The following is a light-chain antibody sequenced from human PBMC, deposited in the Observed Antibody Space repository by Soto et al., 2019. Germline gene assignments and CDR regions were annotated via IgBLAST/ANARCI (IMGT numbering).Light chain of an antibody. V-gene: IGKV3-15*01. CDR3: RQYNNLPPGYP. CDR2: GAS. CDR1: QSVSSN. Sequence: EIVMTQSPATLSVSPGERATLSCRASQSVSSNLAWYQQKPGQAPRLLIYGASTRATGIPARFSGSGSGTEFTLTISSLQSEHFAVYCCRQYNNLPPGYPFGQGTKLEIK. J-gene: IGKJ2*01.